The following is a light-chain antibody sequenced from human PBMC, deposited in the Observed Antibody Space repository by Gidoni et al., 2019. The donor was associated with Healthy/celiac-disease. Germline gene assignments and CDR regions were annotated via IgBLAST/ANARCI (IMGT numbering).Light chain of an antibody. CDR2: AAS. CDR1: QSISSY. V-gene: IGKV1-39*01. Sequence: GDRVTITCRASQSISSYLNWYQQKPGKAPKLLIYAASSLQSGVPSRFSGSGSGTDFTFTISSLQPEDFATYYCQQSYSTSFGGGTQVEIK. J-gene: IGKJ4*01. CDR3: QQSYSTS.